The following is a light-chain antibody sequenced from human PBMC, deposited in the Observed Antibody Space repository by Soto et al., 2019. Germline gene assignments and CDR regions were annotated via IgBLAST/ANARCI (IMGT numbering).Light chain of an antibody. CDR3: MQALQTPYT. J-gene: IGKJ2*01. CDR2: LGS. Sequence: DIVMTQSPLSLPVTPGEPASISCRSSQSLLLSNGYNYLDWYLQKLGQSPQLLIFLGSNRASGVPDRFSGSGSGSDFTLKISRVEAEDVGVYYCMQALQTPYTFGQGTKLEIK. V-gene: IGKV2-28*01. CDR1: QSLLLSNGYNY.